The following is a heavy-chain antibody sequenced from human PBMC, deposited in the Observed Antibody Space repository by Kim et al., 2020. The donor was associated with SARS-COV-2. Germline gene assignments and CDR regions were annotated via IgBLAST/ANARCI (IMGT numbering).Heavy chain of an antibody. CDR3: ALYYYDSSGYFPR. Sequence: SETLSLTCAVYGGSFSGYYWSWIRQPPGQGLEWIGEINHSGSTNYNPSLKSRVTISVDTSKNQFSLKLSSVTAADTAVYYCALYYYDSSGYFPRWGQGTLVTVSS. CDR2: INHSGST. V-gene: IGHV4-34*01. CDR1: GGSFSGYY. J-gene: IGHJ4*02. D-gene: IGHD3-22*01.